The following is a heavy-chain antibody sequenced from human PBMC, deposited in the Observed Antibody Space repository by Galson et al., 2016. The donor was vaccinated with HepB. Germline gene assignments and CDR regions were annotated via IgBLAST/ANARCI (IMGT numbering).Heavy chain of an antibody. J-gene: IGHJ4*02. Sequence: ETLSLTCIVSGGSVSRTIYSWGWIRQPPGKGLEWIGSIYYSGGTYYNPSLKSRVTISVDTSNNQFSLQVTSVTATDTAVYYCARLARLGIEPYLFDSWGQGTLVTVSS. CDR3: ARLARLGIEPYLFDS. CDR1: GGSVSRTIYS. D-gene: IGHD1-14*01. CDR2: IYYSGGT. V-gene: IGHV4-39*01.